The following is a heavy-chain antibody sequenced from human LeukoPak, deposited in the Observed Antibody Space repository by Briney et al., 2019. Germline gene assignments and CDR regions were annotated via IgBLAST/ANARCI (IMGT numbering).Heavy chain of an antibody. CDR1: GFTLTTNY. CDR3: ARDHMRGYIFMDV. J-gene: IGHJ6*03. Sequence: GGSLRLSCAASGFTLTTNYMTWVRQDPGKGLEWVSVIYISGNTYYTDSVKGRFTISRDNSKNTLYLQMNSLRPEDTAVYYCARDHMRGYIFMDVWGKGTTVTVSS. D-gene: IGHD3-3*01. V-gene: IGHV3-66*03. CDR2: IYISGNT.